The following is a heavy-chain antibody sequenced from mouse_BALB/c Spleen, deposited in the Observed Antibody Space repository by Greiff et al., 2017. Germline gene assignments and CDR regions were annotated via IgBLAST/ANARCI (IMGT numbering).Heavy chain of an antibody. CDR3: ARGWSYAMDY. CDR2: IYPGDGDT. Sequence: VQLHQSGAELARPGASVKLSCKASGYTFTSYWMQWVKQRPGQGLEWIGAIYPGDGDTRYTQKFKGKATLTADKSSSTAYMQLSSLASEDSAVYYCARGWSYAMDYWGQGTSVTVSS. J-gene: IGHJ4*01. D-gene: IGHD2-3*01. V-gene: IGHV1-87*01. CDR1: GYTFTSYW.